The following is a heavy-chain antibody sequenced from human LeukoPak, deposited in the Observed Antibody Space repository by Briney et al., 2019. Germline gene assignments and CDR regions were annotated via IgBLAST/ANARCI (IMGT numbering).Heavy chain of an antibody. V-gene: IGHV3-21*04. D-gene: IGHD2-15*01. Sequence: GGSLRLSCAASGFTFSSYSMNWVRQAPGKGLEWVSSISSSSSYIYYADSVKGRFTISRDNSKNTLYLQMNSLRAEDTAVYYCAKSGRLTADIVVVVAADIWGQGTMVTVSS. CDR3: AKSGRLTADIVVVVAADI. J-gene: IGHJ3*02. CDR2: ISSSSSYI. CDR1: GFTFSSYS.